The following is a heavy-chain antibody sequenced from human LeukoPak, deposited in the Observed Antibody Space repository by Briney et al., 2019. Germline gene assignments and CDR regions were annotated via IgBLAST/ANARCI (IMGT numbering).Heavy chain of an antibody. Sequence: ASVKVSCKASGYTFTSYGISWVRQAPGQGLEWMGWISAYNGNTSYAQKLQGRVTMTTDTSTSTAYMELRSLRSDDTAVYYCARDGVVVVPAANSRTAAILDYYYYGMDVWGQGTTVTVSS. V-gene: IGHV1-18*01. J-gene: IGHJ6*02. CDR3: ARDGVVVVPAANSRTAAILDYYYYGMDV. D-gene: IGHD2-2*01. CDR1: GYTFTSYG. CDR2: ISAYNGNT.